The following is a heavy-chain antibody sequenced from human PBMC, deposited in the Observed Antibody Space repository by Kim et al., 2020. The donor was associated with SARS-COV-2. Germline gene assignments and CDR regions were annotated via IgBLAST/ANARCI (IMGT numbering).Heavy chain of an antibody. V-gene: IGHV4-39*01. CDR1: GCTISSCSHY. CDR3: ARLGVAVACFDY. D-gene: IGHD6-19*01. CDR2: IYDSGST. J-gene: IGHJ4*02. Sequence: AETLSLTCTVSGCTISSCSHYWGCLRQPPGQGLEWIVSIYDSGSTYSNPSLKRRTTISVDTSKNQFFLKLSPVTAADAAVYYGARLGVAVACFDYWGQGT.